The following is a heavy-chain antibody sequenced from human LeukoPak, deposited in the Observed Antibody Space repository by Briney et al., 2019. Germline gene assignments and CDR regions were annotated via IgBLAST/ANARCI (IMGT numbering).Heavy chain of an antibody. CDR2: INPNSGGT. D-gene: IGHD3-10*01. CDR1: GYIFTGYY. V-gene: IGHV1-2*02. J-gene: IGHJ4*02. CDR3: ARDLEKVLLWFGELSNSFDY. Sequence: ASVKVSCKASGYIFTGYYMHWVRQAPGQGLEGMGWINPNSGGTNYAQKFQGRVTMTRDTSISTAYMELSRLRSDDTAVYYCARDLEKVLLWFGELSNSFDYWGQGTLVTVSS.